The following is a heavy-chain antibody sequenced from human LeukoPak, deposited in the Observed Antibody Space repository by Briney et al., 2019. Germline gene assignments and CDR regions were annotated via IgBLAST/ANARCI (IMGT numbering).Heavy chain of an antibody. Sequence: PSETLSLTCTVSGGSISSYYWSWIRQPPGKGLEWIGYIYYSGSTNYNPSLKSRVTISVDTSKNQFSLKLTSVTAADTAMYYCERSPSDTRRYGYNPDSWGQGTLVTVSS. CDR1: GGSISSYY. D-gene: IGHD5-24*01. CDR3: ERSPSDTRRYGYNPDS. V-gene: IGHV4-59*01. J-gene: IGHJ4*02. CDR2: IYYSGST.